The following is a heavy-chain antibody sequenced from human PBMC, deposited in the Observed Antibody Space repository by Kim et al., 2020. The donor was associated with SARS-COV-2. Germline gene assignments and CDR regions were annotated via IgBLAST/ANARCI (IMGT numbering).Heavy chain of an antibody. D-gene: IGHD3-10*01. V-gene: IGHV3-30-3*01. CDR2: ISYDGSNK. Sequence: GGSLRLSCAASGFTFSSYAMYWVRQAPGKGLEWVAVISYDGSNKYYTDSVKGRFTISRDKSKNTLSLRMNSLRAEDTAVYYCARGGFAEVEYYYYGMDV. CDR1: GFTFSSYA. CDR3: ARGGFAEVEYYYYGMDV. J-gene: IGHJ6*01.